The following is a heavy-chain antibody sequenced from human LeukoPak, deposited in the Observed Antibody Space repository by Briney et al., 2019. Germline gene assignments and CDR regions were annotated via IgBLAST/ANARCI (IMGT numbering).Heavy chain of an antibody. CDR1: GFTFSSYC. CDR2: ISSSSNYI. Sequence: GGSLRLSCAASGFTFSSYCMNWVRQAPGQGLELVSSISSSSNYIYYADSVRGRFTISRDNAKNSLYLQMNSLRDEDTAMYYCARDHWYTGSYHNSWFDPWGQGTLVTVSS. D-gene: IGHD1-26*01. CDR3: ARDHWYTGSYHNSWFDP. J-gene: IGHJ5*02. V-gene: IGHV3-21*01.